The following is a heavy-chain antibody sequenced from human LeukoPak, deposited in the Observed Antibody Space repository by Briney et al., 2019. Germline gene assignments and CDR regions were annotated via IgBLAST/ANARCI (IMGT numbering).Heavy chain of an antibody. CDR2: INHSGST. V-gene: IGHV4-34*01. CDR1: GGSFSGYY. J-gene: IGHJ4*02. Sequence: SETLSLTCAVYGGSFSGYYWSWIRQPPGKGLEWIGEINHSGSTNYNPSLKSRVTISVDTSKNQFSRKLSSVTAADTAVYYCARETPVGYFDYWGQGTLVTVSS. CDR3: ARETPVGYFDY.